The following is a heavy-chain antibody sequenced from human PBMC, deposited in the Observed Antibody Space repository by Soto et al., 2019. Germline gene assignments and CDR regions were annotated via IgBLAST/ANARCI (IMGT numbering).Heavy chain of an antibody. J-gene: IGHJ4*02. CDR2: INHSGST. V-gene: IGHV4-34*01. Sequence: SETLSLTCAVYGGSLSGYYWSWIRQPPGKGLEWIGEINHSGSTNYNPSLKSRVTISVDTSKNQFSLKLSSVTAADTAVYYCAIDSSGYRRRVFDYWGQGTLVTVSS. CDR3: AIDSSGYRRRVFDY. D-gene: IGHD3-22*01. CDR1: GGSLSGYY.